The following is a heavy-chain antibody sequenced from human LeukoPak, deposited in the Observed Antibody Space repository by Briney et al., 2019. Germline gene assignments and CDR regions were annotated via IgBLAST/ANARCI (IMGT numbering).Heavy chain of an antibody. CDR3: ARHAQGNDDYVDY. CDR2: IYYSGTT. V-gene: IGHV4-61*01. J-gene: IGHJ4*02. D-gene: IGHD2-2*01. Sequence: PSETLSLTCTVSGGSISSGSYYWSWIRQPPGKGLEWIGFIYYSGTTNYNPSLKSRVTISLDTSQNQFSLKLNSVTAADTAVYYCARHAQGNDDYVDYWGQGTLVTVSS. CDR1: GGSISSGSYY.